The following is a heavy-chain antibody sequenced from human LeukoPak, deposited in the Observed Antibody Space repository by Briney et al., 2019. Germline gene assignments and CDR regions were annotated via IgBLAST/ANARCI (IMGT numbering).Heavy chain of an antibody. CDR3: AGVGYYYDSSGFYDY. Sequence: SETLSLTCTVSGGSISSYYWSWIRQPPGKGLEWIGYIYYSGSTNYNPSLKSRVTISVDTSKNQFSLKLSSVTAADTAVYYCAGVGYYYDSSGFYDYWGQGTLVTVSS. CDR1: GGSISSYY. D-gene: IGHD3-22*01. V-gene: IGHV4-59*01. J-gene: IGHJ4*02. CDR2: IYYSGST.